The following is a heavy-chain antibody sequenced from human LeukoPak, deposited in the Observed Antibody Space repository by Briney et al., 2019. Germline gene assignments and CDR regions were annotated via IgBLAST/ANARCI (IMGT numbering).Heavy chain of an antibody. D-gene: IGHD4-23*01. CDR3: ARAGYGGDYYYGMDV. CDR1: GFTFSSYS. V-gene: IGHV3-48*04. J-gene: IGHJ6*02. Sequence: GGSLRLSCAASGFTFSSYSMNWVRQAPGKGLEWVSYISSSSSTIYYADSVKGRFTISRDNAKNSLYLQMNSLRAEDTAVYYCARAGYGGDYYYGMDVWGQGTTVTVSS. CDR2: ISSSSSTI.